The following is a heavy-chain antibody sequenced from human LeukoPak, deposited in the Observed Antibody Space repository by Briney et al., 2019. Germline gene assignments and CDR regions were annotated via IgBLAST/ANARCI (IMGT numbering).Heavy chain of an antibody. Sequence: ASVKVSCKASGYTFTGYYIHWVRQAPGQGLEWMGWINSNSGGTNSAQKFQGRVTMTRDTSISTAYMELSSLRSEDTAVYYCARSHNDFGDDYWGQGSLVTVSS. J-gene: IGHJ4*02. D-gene: IGHD3-3*01. V-gene: IGHV1-2*02. CDR1: GYTFTGYY. CDR2: INSNSGGT. CDR3: ARSHNDFGDDY.